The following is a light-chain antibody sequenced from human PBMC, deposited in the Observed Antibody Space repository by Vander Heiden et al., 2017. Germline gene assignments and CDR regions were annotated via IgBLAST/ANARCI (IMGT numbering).Light chain of an antibody. Sequence: DIQMTQSPSSLSASVGDRVTITCRASENINMYLSWYQKKPGEAPKFLIYAASSLQVGVSSSSRDSGSGTDFALTISSLLLGDFSIYYCQESYNRSRTFGQETRLEIK. V-gene: IGKV1-39*01. J-gene: IGKJ5*01. CDR1: ENINMY. CDR2: AAS. CDR3: QESYNRSRT.